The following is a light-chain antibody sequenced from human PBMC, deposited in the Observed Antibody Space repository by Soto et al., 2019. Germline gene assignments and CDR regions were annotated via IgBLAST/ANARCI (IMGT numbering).Light chain of an antibody. V-gene: IGLV1-51*01. Sequence: QSVLTQPPSVSAAPGQKVTNSCSGSSSNIGNNYVSWYQQLPGTAPKLLIYDNNKRPSGIPDRFSGSKSGTSATLGITGLQTGDEADYYCGTWDSSVSAGVFGGGTKLTVL. CDR3: GTWDSSVSAGV. CDR1: SSNIGNNY. J-gene: IGLJ3*02. CDR2: DNN.